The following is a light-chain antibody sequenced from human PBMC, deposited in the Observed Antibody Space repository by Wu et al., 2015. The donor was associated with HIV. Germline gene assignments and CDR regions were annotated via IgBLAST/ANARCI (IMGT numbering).Light chain of an antibody. Sequence: AMQLTQSPSTLSASVGDSVTITCRASQGVGSDLAWYQHKPGSSPKLLIYAASELESGVPSRFSGSGSGTDFTLTISRLQPEDFATYYCHQFNNNPQTFGPGPSWRSN. CDR3: HQFNNNPQT. J-gene: IGKJ2*01. CDR2: AAS. CDR1: QGVGSD. V-gene: IGKV1D-13*01.